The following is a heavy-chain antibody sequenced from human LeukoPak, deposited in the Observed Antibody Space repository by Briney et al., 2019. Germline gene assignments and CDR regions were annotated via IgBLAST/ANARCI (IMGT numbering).Heavy chain of an antibody. D-gene: IGHD5-24*01. V-gene: IGHV3-23*01. J-gene: IGHJ5*02. CDR3: AKDPGWHTSLEYNWFDP. CDR1: GFTFSSYG. CDR2: ISGSGGST. Sequence: PGGSLRLSCAASGFTFSSYGMHWVRQAPGKGLEWVSAISGSGGSTYYADSVKGRFTTSRDNSKNTLYLQMNSLRAEDTAVYYCAKDPGWHTSLEYNWFDPWGQGTLVTVSS.